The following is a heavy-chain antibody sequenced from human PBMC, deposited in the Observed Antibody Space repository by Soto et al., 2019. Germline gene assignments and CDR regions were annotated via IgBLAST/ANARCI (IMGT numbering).Heavy chain of an antibody. Sequence: SETLSLTCTVSGGSISSGDYYWSWIRQPPGKGLEWIGYIYYSGSTYYNPSLKSRVTISVDTSKNQFPLKLSSVTAADTAVYYCARDNILGILYGGMDVWGQGTTVTVSS. D-gene: IGHD3-3*01. V-gene: IGHV4-30-4*01. CDR1: GGSISSGDYY. CDR3: ARDNILGILYGGMDV. J-gene: IGHJ6*02. CDR2: IYYSGST.